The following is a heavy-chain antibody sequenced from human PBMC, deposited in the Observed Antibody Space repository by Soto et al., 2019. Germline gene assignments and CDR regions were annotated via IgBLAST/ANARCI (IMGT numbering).Heavy chain of an antibody. V-gene: IGHV4-34*01. CDR3: VRGPYNYNSRYFDY. J-gene: IGHJ4*02. CDR2: INHSGST. Sequence: ETLSLTCTVSGGSFSGYFWTWIRQPPGKGLEWLAEINHSGSTNYNPSVESRVSMSVDTSKNQFSLWLYSVTAADTAVYYCVRGPYNYNSRYFDYWGQGTLVTVSS. D-gene: IGHD1-1*01. CDR1: GGSFSGYF.